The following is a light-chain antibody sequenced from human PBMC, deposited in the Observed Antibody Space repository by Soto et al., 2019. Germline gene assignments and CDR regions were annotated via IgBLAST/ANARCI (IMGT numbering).Light chain of an antibody. CDR3: QQRSNWPPT. V-gene: IGKV3-11*01. J-gene: IGKJ1*01. CDR1: QSVSSY. Sequence: ESVLTQAPAALSLSPGERDTLSCRASQSVSSYLAWYQQKPGQAPRLLIYDASNRATGIPARFSGSGSGTDFTLTISSLEPEDFAVYYCQQRSNWPPTFGQGTKVDIK. CDR2: DAS.